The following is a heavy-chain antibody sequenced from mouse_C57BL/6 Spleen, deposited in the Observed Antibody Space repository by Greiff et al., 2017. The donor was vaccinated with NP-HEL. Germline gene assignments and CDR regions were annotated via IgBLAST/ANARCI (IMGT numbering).Heavy chain of an antibody. CDR3: ARHNDGYGY. CDR2: ISSGGSYT. V-gene: IGHV5-6*01. CDR1: GFTFSSYG. J-gene: IGHJ2*01. Sequence: EVQLVESGGDLVKPGGSLKLSCAASGFTFSSYGMSWVRQTPDKRLEWVATISSGGSYTYYPDSVKGRFTISRDNANNTLYLQMSSLKSEDTAMYYCARHNDGYGYWGQGTTLTVSS. D-gene: IGHD2-3*01.